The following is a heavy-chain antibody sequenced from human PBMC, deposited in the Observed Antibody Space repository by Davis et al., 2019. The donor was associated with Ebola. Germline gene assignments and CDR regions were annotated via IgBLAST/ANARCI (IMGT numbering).Heavy chain of an antibody. J-gene: IGHJ6*04. V-gene: IGHV3-33*01. CDR1: GFTFSNYG. Sequence: GESLKISCAASGFTFSNYGMHWVRQAPGTGLEWVAVIWYEGVNKFYAESVKGRPTISRDISKKTVYLEMNSLRAEDTGMYYCARGPHYSSAWPSSGMDVWGNGTTVTVSS. CDR2: IWYEGVNK. D-gene: IGHD2-2*01. CDR3: ARGPHYSSAWPSSGMDV.